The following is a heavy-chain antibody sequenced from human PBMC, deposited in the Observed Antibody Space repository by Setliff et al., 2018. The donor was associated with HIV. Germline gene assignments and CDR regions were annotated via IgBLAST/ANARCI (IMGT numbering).Heavy chain of an antibody. Sequence: ASVKVSCKASGYTFTGYYMHWVRQAPGQGLEWMGWINPNSGGTNYAQRFQGRVTMTRDTSISTAYMELSRLRSDDTAVYYCARKSGFGEYIMFDYWGQGTLVTVSS. J-gene: IGHJ4*02. V-gene: IGHV1-2*02. CDR2: INPNSGGT. CDR1: GYTFTGYY. CDR3: ARKSGFGEYIMFDY. D-gene: IGHD3-10*01.